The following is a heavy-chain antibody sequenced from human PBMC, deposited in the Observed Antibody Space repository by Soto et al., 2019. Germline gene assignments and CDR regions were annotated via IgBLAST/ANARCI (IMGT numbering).Heavy chain of an antibody. CDR3: ARVYRGSYSDS. V-gene: IGHV4-4*02. Sequence: QVQLQESGPGLVKPSGTLSLTCAVSGGSISSNNWWSWVRQPPGKGLEWIGEIFHSGSTHYSPSLKXRVTVAXXKSKKYFSLNLTSVTAADTAVYYCARVYRGSYSDSWGQGTLVTVSS. J-gene: IGHJ4*02. CDR1: GGSISSNNW. CDR2: IFHSGST. D-gene: IGHD1-26*01.